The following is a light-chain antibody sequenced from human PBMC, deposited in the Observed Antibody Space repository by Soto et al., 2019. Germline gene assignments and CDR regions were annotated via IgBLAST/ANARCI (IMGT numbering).Light chain of an antibody. CDR2: TAS. CDR3: QEYNSDSGIT. Sequence: DIQMTQSPSTLSASVGDRVTITCRASQSISSWLAWYQQKPGKAPKLLIYTASNLKSGVPSRFSCSGSGTEVTLTISSLQPDDFATYYCQEYNSDSGITFGGGTKVEIK. V-gene: IGKV1-5*03. CDR1: QSISSW. J-gene: IGKJ4*01.